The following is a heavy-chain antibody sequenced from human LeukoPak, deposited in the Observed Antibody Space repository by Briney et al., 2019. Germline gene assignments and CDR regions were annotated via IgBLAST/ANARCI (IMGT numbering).Heavy chain of an antibody. D-gene: IGHD4-17*01. Sequence: GASVKGSCRTSGGTGRSYAISGGRHAPGQGLEWMGGIIPIFGTANYAQKFQGRVTITTDESTSTAYMELSSLRSEDTAVYYCYLYGDRVERHDYWGQGTLVTVSS. CDR3: YLYGDRVERHDY. V-gene: IGHV1-69*05. J-gene: IGHJ4*02. CDR1: GGTGRSYA. CDR2: IIPIFGTA.